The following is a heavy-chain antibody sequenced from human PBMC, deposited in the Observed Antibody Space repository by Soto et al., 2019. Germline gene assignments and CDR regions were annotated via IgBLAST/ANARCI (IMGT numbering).Heavy chain of an antibody. CDR3: ARDVRECSSTSCYVPWGYYFDY. D-gene: IGHD2-2*01. CDR1: GFTFSSYW. V-gene: IGHV3-7*01. Sequence: PGGSLRLSCAASGFTFSSYWMSWVRQAPGKGLEWVANIKQDGSEKYYVDSVKGRFTISRDNAKNSLYLQMNSLRAEDTAEYYCARDVRECSSTSCYVPWGYYFDYWGQGTLVTVSS. CDR2: IKQDGSEK. J-gene: IGHJ4*02.